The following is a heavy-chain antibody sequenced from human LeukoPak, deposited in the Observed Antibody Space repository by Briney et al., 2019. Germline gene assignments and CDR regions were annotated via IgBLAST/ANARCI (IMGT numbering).Heavy chain of an antibody. CDR3: ARGGGIAAAGLHFDY. V-gene: IGHV4-4*07. D-gene: IGHD6-13*01. CDR2: IYTSGST. J-gene: IGHJ4*02. CDR1: GGSISSYY. Sequence: PSETLSLTCTVSGGSISSYYWSWIRQPAGKGLEWIGRIYTSGSTNYNPSLKSRVTMSVDTSKNQFSLKLSSVTAADTAVYYCARGGGIAAAGLHFDYWGQGTLVTVSS.